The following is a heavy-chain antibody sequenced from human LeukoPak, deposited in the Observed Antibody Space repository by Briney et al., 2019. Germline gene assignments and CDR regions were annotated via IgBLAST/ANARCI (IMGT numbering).Heavy chain of an antibody. CDR3: ARGSDYDFWSGYSTSSYYFDY. J-gene: IGHJ4*02. CDR2: FDPEDGET. D-gene: IGHD3-3*01. CDR1: GYTLTELS. Sequence: ASVKVSCKVSGYTLTELSMHWVRQAPGKGLEWMGGFDPEDGETIYAQKFQGRVTMTEDTSTDTAYMELSSLRSDDTAVYYCARGSDYDFWSGYSTSSYYFDYWGQGTLVTVSS. V-gene: IGHV1-24*01.